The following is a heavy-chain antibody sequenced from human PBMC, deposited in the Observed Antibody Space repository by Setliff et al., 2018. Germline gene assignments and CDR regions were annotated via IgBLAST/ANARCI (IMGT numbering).Heavy chain of an antibody. CDR3: ARDPKGWANFDC. J-gene: IGHJ4*02. V-gene: IGHV3-21*01. CDR2: IFYNGASP. D-gene: IGHD5-12*01. CDR1: GFTFNNYA. Sequence: GGSLRLSCAASGFTFNNYAMNWVRQAPGKGLEWVSSIFYNGASPSYADSVKGRFAISRDNAKNSLYLQMNSLRAEDTAVYYCARDPKGWANFDCWGQGTLVTVSS.